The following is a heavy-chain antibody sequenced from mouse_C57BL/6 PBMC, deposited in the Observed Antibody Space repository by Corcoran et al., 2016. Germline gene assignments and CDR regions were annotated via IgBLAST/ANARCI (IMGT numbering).Heavy chain of an antibody. J-gene: IGHJ1*03. CDR2: INPYNGGT. V-gene: IGHV1-19*01. CDR1: GYTFTDYY. Sequence: EVQLQQSGPVLVKPGASVKMSCKASGYTFTDYYMNWVKQSHGKSLEWIGVINPYNGGTSYNQKFKGKATLTVDKSSSTAYMELNSLTSEDSAVYYFARRLGTYWYFDVWGTGTSVTVSS. D-gene: IGHD1-2*01. CDR3: ARRLGTYWYFDV.